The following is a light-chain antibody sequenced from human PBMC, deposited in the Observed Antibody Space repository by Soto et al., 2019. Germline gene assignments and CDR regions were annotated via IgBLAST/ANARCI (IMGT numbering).Light chain of an antibody. Sequence: QSALTQPASVSGSPGQSITISCTGTSSDVGSYNLVSWYQQHPGKAPKLMIYEGSKRPSGVSNRLSGSMSGNTASLTISGLQAEDEAVYYCCSYAGSSTLYVFGTGTKLTVL. CDR1: SSDVGSYNL. CDR2: EGS. V-gene: IGLV2-23*01. CDR3: CSYAGSSTLYV. J-gene: IGLJ1*01.